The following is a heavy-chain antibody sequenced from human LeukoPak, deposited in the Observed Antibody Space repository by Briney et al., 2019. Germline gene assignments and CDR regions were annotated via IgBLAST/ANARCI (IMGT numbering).Heavy chain of an antibody. CDR2: IYRSGST. D-gene: IGHD3-9*01. CDR3: ARGGYFDWLEIFQH. Sequence: SETLSLTCTVSGGSISSSSYYWGWIRQPPGKGLEWIGSIYRSGSTYYNPSLKSRVTISVDTSKNQFSLKLSSVTAADTAVYYCARGGYFDWLEIFQHWGQGTLVTVSS. CDR1: GGSISSSSYY. V-gene: IGHV4-39*07. J-gene: IGHJ1*01.